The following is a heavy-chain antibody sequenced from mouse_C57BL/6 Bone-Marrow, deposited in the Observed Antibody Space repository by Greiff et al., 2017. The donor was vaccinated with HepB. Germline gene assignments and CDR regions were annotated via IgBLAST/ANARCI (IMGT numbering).Heavy chain of an antibody. CDR1: GYTFTSYG. Sequence: QVQLQQSGAELARPGASVKLSCTASGYTFTSYGISWVKQRTGQGLEWIGEIYPRSGNTYYNEKFKGKATLTADKASSTAYMLLSSLTSEDSAVYFCARWTTVVAPYWYFDVWGTGTTVTVSA. D-gene: IGHD1-1*01. CDR3: ARWTTVVAPYWYFDV. V-gene: IGHV1-81*01. J-gene: IGHJ1*03. CDR2: IYPRSGNT.